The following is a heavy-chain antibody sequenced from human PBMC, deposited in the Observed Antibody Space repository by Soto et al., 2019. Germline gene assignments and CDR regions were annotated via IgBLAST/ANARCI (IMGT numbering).Heavy chain of an antibody. CDR2: IVVGSGNR. Sequence: ISALVSCKDSGCTFTSSAVPWVRQARVRRLEWRGWIVVGSGNRNYAQKFQERVTITREMSTRTFYMALSSLRSEDTAVYYYARQIPHCYDRSGYGGAGFDLWAEATRVSVSS. J-gene: IGHJ6*04. D-gene: IGHD3-22*01. V-gene: IGHV1-58*01. CDR1: GCTFTSSA. CDR3: ARQIPHCYDRSGYGGAGFDL.